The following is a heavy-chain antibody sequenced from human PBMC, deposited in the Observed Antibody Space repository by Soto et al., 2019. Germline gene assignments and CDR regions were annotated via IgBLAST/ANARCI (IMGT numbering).Heavy chain of an antibody. CDR1: GGSISSYY. D-gene: IGHD3-22*01. Sequence: SETLSLTCTVSGGSISSYYWGWIRRPPGKGLEWIGSIYHTGNTYYNPSLRSRVTISVDTSKNQFSLKLTSVTAADTAVYYCARDYYDSSDYTTNWFDPWGQGTLVTVSS. V-gene: IGHV4-39*01. CDR3: ARDYYDSSDYTTNWFDP. J-gene: IGHJ5*02. CDR2: IYHTGNT.